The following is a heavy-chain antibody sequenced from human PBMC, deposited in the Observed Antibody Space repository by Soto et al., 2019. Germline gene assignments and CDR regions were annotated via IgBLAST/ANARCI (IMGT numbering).Heavy chain of an antibody. Sequence: GASVKLSCKAPGGTFSSYAISWVRQAPGQGLEWMGGIIPIFGTANYAQKFQGRVTITADESTSTAYMELSSLRSEDTAVYYCARMPSGYYDSSGYYQVYWGQGTLVTVSS. V-gene: IGHV1-69*13. D-gene: IGHD3-22*01. CDR2: IIPIFGTA. CDR1: GGTFSSYA. J-gene: IGHJ4*02. CDR3: ARMPSGYYDSSGYYQVY.